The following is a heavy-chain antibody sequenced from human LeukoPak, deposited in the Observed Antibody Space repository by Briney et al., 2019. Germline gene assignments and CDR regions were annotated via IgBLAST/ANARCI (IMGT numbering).Heavy chain of an antibody. D-gene: IGHD6-13*01. J-gene: IGHJ6*03. CDR2: ISSGGTTI. CDR3: ASWGIYYYYYMDV. CDR1: GFTFSSYE. V-gene: IGHV3-48*03. Sequence: PGGSLRLSCAASGFTFSSYELYWVRQAPGKGLEWVSYISSGGTTIKYADSVKGQFTISRDDAKKSLYLQMNSLRAEDTAVYYCASWGIYYYYYMDVWGKGTTVTVSS.